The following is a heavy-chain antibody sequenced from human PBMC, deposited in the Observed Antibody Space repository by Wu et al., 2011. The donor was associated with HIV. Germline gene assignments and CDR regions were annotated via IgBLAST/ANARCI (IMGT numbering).Heavy chain of an antibody. J-gene: IGHJ4*02. CDR2: INPHSGGT. CDR3: ARDFGGDEDS. D-gene: IGHD2-21*01. Sequence: QVQLVQSGAEVKKPGASVKVSCKASGYPFTGYYMHWVRQAPGQGLEWMGWINPHSGGTNYAQKFQGRVTMIRDTSISTAYIELSRLRSGDTAVYYCARDFGGDEDSWGQGTLVTVSS. CDR1: GYPFTGYY. V-gene: IGHV1-2*02.